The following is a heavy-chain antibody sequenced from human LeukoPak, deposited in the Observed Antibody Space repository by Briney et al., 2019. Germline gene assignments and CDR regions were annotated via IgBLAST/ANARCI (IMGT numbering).Heavy chain of an antibody. D-gene: IGHD3-16*01. CDR2: ISYDGSNK. V-gene: IGHV3-30*18. J-gene: IGHJ3*02. Sequence: GGSLRLSCAASGFTFDDYGMSWVRQAPGKGLEWVAVISYDGSNKYYADSVEGRFTISRDNSKNTLYLQMNSLRAEDTAVYYCAKGDGLDIWGQGTMVTVSS. CDR3: AKGDGLDI. CDR1: GFTFDDYG.